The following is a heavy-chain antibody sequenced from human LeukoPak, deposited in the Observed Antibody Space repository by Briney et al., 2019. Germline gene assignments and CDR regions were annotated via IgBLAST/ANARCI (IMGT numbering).Heavy chain of an antibody. V-gene: IGHV3-23*01. J-gene: IGHJ4*02. D-gene: IGHD6-19*01. CDR2: MSASGGST. CDR1: GFTFSSYA. CDR3: AKGSGGGYSSGSAFDY. Sequence: PGGSPRLSCAASGFTFSSYAMTWVRQAPGMGLEWVSAMSASGGSTYIADSVKGRFTISRDNSNNTLYLQMNSLRVEDTAVYYCAKGSGGGYSSGSAFDYWGQGTLVTVSS.